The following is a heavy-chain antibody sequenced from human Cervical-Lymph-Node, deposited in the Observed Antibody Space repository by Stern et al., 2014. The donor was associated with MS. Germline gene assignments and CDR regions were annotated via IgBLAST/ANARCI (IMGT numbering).Heavy chain of an antibody. J-gene: IGHJ4*02. CDR2: VFYSGNT. CDR3: VTSDTGIDN. Sequence: QVQLQESGPGLVKPSETVSLTCTVSGASISGNYYYWGWVRQPPGRGLEWIGDVFYSGNTDYSPSFKSRATISVDPPKNQFSPKVTSVTAADTAVYYCVTSDTGIDNWGQGTLVIVSS. V-gene: IGHV4-39*01. CDR1: GASISGNYYY. D-gene: IGHD3-10*01.